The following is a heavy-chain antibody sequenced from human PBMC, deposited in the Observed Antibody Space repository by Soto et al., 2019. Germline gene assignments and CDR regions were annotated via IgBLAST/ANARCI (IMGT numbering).Heavy chain of an antibody. D-gene: IGHD3-3*01. J-gene: IGHJ6*02. Sequence: ASMKVSWKTAGYTFTGCYMHWVRQAPGQGLEWMGWINPNSGGTNYAQKFQGRVTMTRDTSISTAYMELSRLRSDDTAVYYCATKGLDVRLLEQSYYCYCGMDVWGQGTTVTDSS. V-gene: IGHV1-2*02. CDR2: INPNSGGT. CDR1: GYTFTGCY. CDR3: ATKGLDVRLLEQSYYCYCGMDV.